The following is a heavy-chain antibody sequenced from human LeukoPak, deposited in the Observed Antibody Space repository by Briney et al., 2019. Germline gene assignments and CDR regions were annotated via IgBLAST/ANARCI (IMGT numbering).Heavy chain of an antibody. CDR3: ARDRDFWSGSTLFDY. CDR1: GYTFTSYG. Sequence: ASVKVSCKASGYTFTSYGISRVRQAPGQGLERMGWISAYNGNTNYAQKLQGRVTMTTDTSTSTAYMELRSLRSDDTAVYYCARDRDFWSGSTLFDYWGQGTLVTVSS. CDR2: ISAYNGNT. D-gene: IGHD3-3*01. V-gene: IGHV1-18*01. J-gene: IGHJ4*02.